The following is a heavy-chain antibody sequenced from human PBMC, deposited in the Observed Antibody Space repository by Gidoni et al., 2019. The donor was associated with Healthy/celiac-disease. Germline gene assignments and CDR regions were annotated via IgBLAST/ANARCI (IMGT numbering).Heavy chain of an antibody. Sequence: EVQLVESGGGLVQPGGSLRLSCAASGFTFSSYAMHWVRQAPGKGLEYVSAISSNGGSTYYANSVKGRFTISRDNSKNTLYLQMGSLRAEDMAVYYCARAPGGYSYYYYGMDVWGQGTTVTVSS. D-gene: IGHD5-18*01. CDR3: ARAPGGYSYYYYGMDV. CDR2: ISSNGGST. J-gene: IGHJ6*02. V-gene: IGHV3-64*01. CDR1: GFTFSSYA.